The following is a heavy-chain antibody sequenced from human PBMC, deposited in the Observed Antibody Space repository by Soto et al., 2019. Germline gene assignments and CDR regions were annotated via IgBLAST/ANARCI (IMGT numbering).Heavy chain of an antibody. J-gene: IGHJ4*02. CDR3: TKDRSTDYETPLGDY. Sequence: QLVESGGGVVQPGRSLTLSCAASGFSFSDYGMHWVRQAPGKGPEWVAAISNDGRNKYYGDSVKGRFTISRDNSKNTLYLQMTSLRAEDTALFYCTKDRSTDYETPLGDYWGQGTLVTVSS. V-gene: IGHV3-30*18. CDR2: ISNDGRNK. D-gene: IGHD4-17*01. CDR1: GFSFSDYG.